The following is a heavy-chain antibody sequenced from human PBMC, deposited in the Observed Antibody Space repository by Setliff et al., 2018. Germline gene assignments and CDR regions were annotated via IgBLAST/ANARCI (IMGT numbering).Heavy chain of an antibody. D-gene: IGHD2-15*01. Sequence: ASVKVSCKASGVTFSSYAISWVRQAPGQGLEWMGWISAYNGNTNYAQKLQGRVTMTTGTSTSTAYIVLRSLRSDDTAVYYCARRLVGRYFDYWGQGTLVTVSS. CDR3: ARRLVGRYFDY. J-gene: IGHJ4*02. CDR1: GVTFSSYA. CDR2: ISAYNGNT. V-gene: IGHV1-18*01.